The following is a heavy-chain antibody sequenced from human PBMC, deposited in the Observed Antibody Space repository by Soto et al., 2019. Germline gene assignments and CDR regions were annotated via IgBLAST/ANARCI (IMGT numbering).Heavy chain of an antibody. CDR3: AKAALSTMFGVVYYYYGMDV. D-gene: IGHD3-3*01. CDR1: GFTFSSYG. Sequence: QVQLVESGGGVVKPGRSLRLSCAASGFTFSSYGMHWVRQAPGKGLEWVAVISYDGSNKYYADSVKGRFTISRDNSKNTLYLQMTSLRAEDTAVYYCAKAALSTMFGVVYYYYGMDVCGQGTTVTVSS. CDR2: ISYDGSNK. J-gene: IGHJ6*02. V-gene: IGHV3-30*18.